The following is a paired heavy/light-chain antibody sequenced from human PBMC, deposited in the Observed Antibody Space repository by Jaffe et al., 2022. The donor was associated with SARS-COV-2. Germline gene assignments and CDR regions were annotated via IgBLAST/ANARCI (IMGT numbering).Heavy chain of an antibody. Sequence: EVQLLESGGGLVQPGGSLRLSCVASGFTFSDAVMSWVRQTPGKGLEWVSLIHETSLTTEYAGSVKGRFIISRDNSKNTLYLQMNGLRAEDTAVYFCAKPILRVQDYGSWGQGTLVTVSS. CDR2: IHETSLTT. CDR1: GFTFSDAV. J-gene: IGHJ5*02. CDR3: AKPILRVQDYGS. D-gene: IGHD4-17*01. V-gene: IGHV3-23*05.
Light chain of an antibody. CDR3: GTWDSSLRAVV. CDR2: END. J-gene: IGLJ2*01. CDR1: SSNIGKNF. V-gene: IGLV1-51*02. Sequence: QSVLTQPPSVSAAPGQKVTISCSGSSSNIGKNFVSWFHQLPGTAPKLVIYENDHRPSGIPDRFSGSKSGTSATLGITGLQSGDEAEYYCGTWDSSLRAVVFGGGTKLTVL.